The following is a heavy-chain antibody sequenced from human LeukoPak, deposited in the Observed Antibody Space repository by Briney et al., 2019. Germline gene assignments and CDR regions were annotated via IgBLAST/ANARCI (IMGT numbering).Heavy chain of an antibody. CDR2: ISYDGSNK. D-gene: IGHD5-12*01. V-gene: IGHV3-30*03. Sequence: GGSLRLSCAVSGFTFSSYGMHWVRQAPGKGLEWVAVISYDGSNKYYADSVKGRFTISRDNSKNTLYLQMNSLRAEDTAVYYCARATKAFDYWGQGTLVTVSS. CDR3: ARATKAFDY. CDR1: GFTFSSYG. J-gene: IGHJ4*02.